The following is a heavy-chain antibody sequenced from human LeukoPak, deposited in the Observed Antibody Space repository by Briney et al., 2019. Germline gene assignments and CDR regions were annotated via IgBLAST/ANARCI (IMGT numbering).Heavy chain of an antibody. V-gene: IGHV3-30*04. J-gene: IGHJ4*02. D-gene: IGHD3-10*01. Sequence: QPGRSLRLSCAASGFTFSSYAMHWVRQAPGKGLEWVAVISYDGSNKYYADSVKGRFTISRDNSKNTLYLQMNSLRAEDTAVYYCAREFGGAYDSGSYYSGYFDYWGQGTLVTVSS. CDR3: AREFGGAYDSGSYYSGYFDY. CDR2: ISYDGSNK. CDR1: GFTFSSYA.